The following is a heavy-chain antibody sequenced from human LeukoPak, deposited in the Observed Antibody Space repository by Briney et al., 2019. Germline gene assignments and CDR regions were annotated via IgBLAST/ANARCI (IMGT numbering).Heavy chain of an antibody. CDR2: IYYSGST. CDR1: GGSISSSSYY. CDR3: ARSGSGYLRYYFDY. D-gene: IGHD5-12*01. V-gene: IGHV4-39*07. Sequence: SETLSLTCTVSGGSISSSSYYWGWIRPPPGKGLEWIGSIYYSGSTYYNPSLKSRVTISVDTSKNQFSLKLSSVTAADTAVYYCARSGSGYLRYYFDYWGQGTLVTVSS. J-gene: IGHJ4*02.